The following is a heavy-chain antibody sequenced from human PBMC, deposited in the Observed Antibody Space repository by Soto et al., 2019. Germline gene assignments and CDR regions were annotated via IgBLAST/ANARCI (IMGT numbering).Heavy chain of an antibody. CDR3: ARNLTGYYKVFDY. J-gene: IGHJ4*02. CDR2: INAGNGNT. V-gene: IGHV1-3*01. CDR1: GYTFTSYA. D-gene: IGHD3-9*01. Sequence: ASVKVSCKASGYTFTSYAMHWVRQAPGQRLEWMGWINAGNGNTKYSQKFQGRVTITRDTSASTAYMELSSLRSEDTAVYYCARNLTGYYKVFDYWGQGTLVTVSS.